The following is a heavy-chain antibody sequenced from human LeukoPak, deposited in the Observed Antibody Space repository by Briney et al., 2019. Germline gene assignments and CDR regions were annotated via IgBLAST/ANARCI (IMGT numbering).Heavy chain of an antibody. CDR3: ARDQKRTSGWGYYYYGMDV. Sequence: GGSLRLSCAASGFTFSSYWMSWVRQAPGQGLEWVAIISYDGSNEYYADPVKGRFTISRDSSKSTLYLQMDSLRAEDTAVYYCARDQKRTSGWGYYYYGMDVWGQGTTVTVSS. V-gene: IGHV3-30-3*01. CDR2: ISYDGSNE. J-gene: IGHJ6*02. CDR1: GFTFSSYW. D-gene: IGHD6-19*01.